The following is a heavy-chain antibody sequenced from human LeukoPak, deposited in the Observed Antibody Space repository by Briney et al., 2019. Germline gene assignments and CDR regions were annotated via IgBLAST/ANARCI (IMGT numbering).Heavy chain of an antibody. CDR2: IKQDGSEK. D-gene: IGHD1-26*01. J-gene: IGHJ4*02. Sequence: PGGSLRLSCVVSGFTFSSYWMSWVRQAPGKGLEWVANIKQDGSEKYYVDSVKGRFTMSRDNAKTSLYLPMNSLRAEDTAVYYCARVQWELRGVGSYFEYWGQGALVTVSS. CDR1: GFTFSSYW. CDR3: ARVQWELRGVGSYFEY. V-gene: IGHV3-7*01.